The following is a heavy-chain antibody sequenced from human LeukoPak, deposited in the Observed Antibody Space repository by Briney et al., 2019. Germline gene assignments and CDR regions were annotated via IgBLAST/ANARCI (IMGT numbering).Heavy chain of an antibody. CDR2: INPSGGST. CDR3: ARDQDQNILTGYYNVIGY. Sequence: ASVKVSCKASGYTFTSYYMHWVRQAPGQGLEWMGIINPSGGSTSYAQKFQGRVTMTRDTSTSTVYMELSSLRSEDTAVYYCARDQDQNILTGYYNVIGYWGQGTLVAVSS. D-gene: IGHD3-9*01. J-gene: IGHJ4*02. V-gene: IGHV1-46*01. CDR1: GYTFTSYY.